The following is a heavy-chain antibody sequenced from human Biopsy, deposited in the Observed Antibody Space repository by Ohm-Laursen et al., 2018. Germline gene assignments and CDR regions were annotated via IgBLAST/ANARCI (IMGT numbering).Heavy chain of an antibody. CDR2: IKSRKDGETK. J-gene: IGHJ6*02. Sequence: GSLRLSCTASGFTFSRTWMSWVRLAPGKGLEWVGRIKSRKDGETKDYAAPVKGRFSLSRDDSRNELYLQMSSLKTEDTGVYYCTTSAAVYIIDYWYYGMDVWGQGTTVTVSS. V-gene: IGHV3-15*01. D-gene: IGHD3-10*01. CDR3: TTSAAVYIIDYWYYGMDV. CDR1: GFTFSRTW.